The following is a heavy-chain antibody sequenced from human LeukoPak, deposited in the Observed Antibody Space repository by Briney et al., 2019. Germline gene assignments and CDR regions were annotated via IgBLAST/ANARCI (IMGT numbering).Heavy chain of an antibody. J-gene: IGHJ4*02. CDR1: GFTFSNSA. V-gene: IGHV3-21*01. CDR2: IDYDSSHI. Sequence: GGSLRLSCAASGFTFSNSAMNWVRQVPGQGLEWVSSIDYDSSHIYYAASVRGRFTISRDNARNSVYLQMNSLRVEDTAVYYCARDPLRYLRVGHYDYWGQGTLVAVSS. D-gene: IGHD3-9*01. CDR3: ARDPLRYLRVGHYDY.